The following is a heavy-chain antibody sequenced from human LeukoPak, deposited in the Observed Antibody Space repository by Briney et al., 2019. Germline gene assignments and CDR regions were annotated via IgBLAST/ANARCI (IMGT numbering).Heavy chain of an antibody. CDR3: ARLVVAAAGTKNYYYYHGMDV. J-gene: IGHJ6*02. V-gene: IGHV5-51*01. CDR2: IYPGDSDT. CDR1: GYSSTSYW. D-gene: IGHD6-13*01. Sequence: GESLKISCKGSGYSSTSYWIGWVRQMPGKGLEWMGIIYPGDSDTRYSPSFQGQVTISADKSISTAYLQWSSLKASDTAMYYCARLVVAAAGTKNYYYYHGMDVWGQGTTVTVSS.